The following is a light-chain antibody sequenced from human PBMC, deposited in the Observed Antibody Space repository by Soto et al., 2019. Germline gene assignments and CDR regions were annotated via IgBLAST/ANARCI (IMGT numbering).Light chain of an antibody. Sequence: EIVLSQSPGTLSLSPGERATLSCRASQSVSSTYFAWYQQKPGQAPRLLIYGASSRATGIPDRFSGSGSGTDYTLTISRLEADDFAVYYCQHYGGSPLFTFGPGTKVDIK. CDR2: GAS. V-gene: IGKV3-20*01. J-gene: IGKJ3*01. CDR3: QHYGGSPLFT. CDR1: QSVSSTY.